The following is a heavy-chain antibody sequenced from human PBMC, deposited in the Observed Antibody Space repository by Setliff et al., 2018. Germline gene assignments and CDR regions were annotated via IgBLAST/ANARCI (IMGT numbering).Heavy chain of an antibody. CDR2: ISHSGST. J-gene: IGHJ4*02. D-gene: IGHD2-2*01. CDR3: RLAHCSTTSCEEALDY. Sequence: SETLSLTFAVYGGSFSTYYWSWIRQPPGKGLEWIGEISHSGSTNYNPSLKSRVTMSVDTSKNQFSLNLNSVTAADMAVYYFRLAHCSTTSCEEALDYWSQGTLVTVSS. CDR1: GGSFSTYY. V-gene: IGHV4-34*01.